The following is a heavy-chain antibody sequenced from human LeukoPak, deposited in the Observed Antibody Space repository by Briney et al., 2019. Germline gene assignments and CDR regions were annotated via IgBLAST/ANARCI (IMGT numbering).Heavy chain of an antibody. CDR2: FDPEDGET. J-gene: IGHJ4*02. V-gene: IGHV1-24*01. Sequence: ASVKVSCKVSGYTLTELSMHWVRQAPGKGLEWMGGFDPEDGETIYAQKFQGRVTMTEDTSTDTAYMELRSLRSDDMAVYYCARGLSCSGNTCYAAHFDSWGQGTLVTVSS. CDR3: ARGLSCSGNTCYAAHFDS. CDR1: GYTLTELS. D-gene: IGHD2-15*01.